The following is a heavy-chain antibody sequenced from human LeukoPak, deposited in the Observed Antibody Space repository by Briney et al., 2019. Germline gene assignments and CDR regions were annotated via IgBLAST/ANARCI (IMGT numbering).Heavy chain of an antibody. CDR3: ARYVRSYYGSEREPFDY. D-gene: IGHD1-26*01. J-gene: IGHJ4*02. CDR2: ISSSGSTT. V-gene: IGHV3-21*01. Sequence: GGSLRLSCAASGFTFTTHGMNWVRQPPGKGLEWLSSISSSGSTTYYTDSVKGRFTISRDNAKNSLYLQMNSLRAEDTAVYYCARYVRSYYGSEREPFDYWGQGTLVTVSS. CDR1: GFTFTTHG.